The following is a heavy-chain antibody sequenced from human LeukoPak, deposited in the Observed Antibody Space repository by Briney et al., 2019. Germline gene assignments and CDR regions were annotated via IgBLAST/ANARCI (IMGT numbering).Heavy chain of an antibody. CDR2: IKRGGGEK. V-gene: IGHV3-7*01. Sequence: GGSLRLSCAASGFTFSSYWMNWVRQAPGKGLEWVANIKRGGGEKYYVDSVKGRFTISRDNAKNSLYLQMNSLRAEDTAVYYCARLPKYGDWGGGGRWGQGALVTVSS. D-gene: IGHD4-17*01. J-gene: IGHJ4*02. CDR3: ARLPKYGDWGGGGR. CDR1: GFTFSSYW.